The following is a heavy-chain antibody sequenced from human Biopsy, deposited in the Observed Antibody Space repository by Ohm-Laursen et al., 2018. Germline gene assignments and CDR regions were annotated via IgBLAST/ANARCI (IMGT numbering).Heavy chain of an antibody. CDR3: ARATYSSGHKIDS. D-gene: IGHD6-25*01. CDR1: GFVVSGTQ. V-gene: IGHV3-53*01. CDR2: IYSGDST. J-gene: IGHJ4*02. Sequence: SLRLSCAASGFVVSGTQMSWARQAPRKGLEWVSVIYSGDSTYYADSVKGRFTISRDESKNTLYLQMNKLRAEDTAVYHCARATYSSGHKIDSWGQGTLVTVSS.